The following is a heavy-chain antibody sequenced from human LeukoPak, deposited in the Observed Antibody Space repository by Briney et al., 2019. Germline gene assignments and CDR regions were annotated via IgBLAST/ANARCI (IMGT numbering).Heavy chain of an antibody. V-gene: IGHV4-4*07. Sequence: PSDPLSLTCTVSGGSISSYYWSWIRQPAGKGLEWIGRIYTSGSPNYNPSLKSRVTMSVDTSKNQFSLKLSSVTAAHTAVYYCAILGYYYDISVYYYTRLRWYFDLWGRGTLVTVSS. D-gene: IGHD3-22*01. CDR3: AILGYYYDISVYYYTRLRWYFDL. J-gene: IGHJ2*01. CDR2: IYTSGSP. CDR1: GGSISSYY.